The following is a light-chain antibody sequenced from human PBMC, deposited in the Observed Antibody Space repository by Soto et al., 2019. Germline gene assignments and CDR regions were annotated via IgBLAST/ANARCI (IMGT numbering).Light chain of an antibody. CDR2: AAS. J-gene: IGKJ1*01. CDR3: QQYNDLLPT. CDR1: QSVGSN. V-gene: IGKV3-15*01. Sequence: TKAPSTLSVSQEEKFTLSFGASQSVGSNVAWYHQKPGQAPRLLIYAASTRATGVPARFSGSGSGTEFTLTISSLQSEDFALYYCQQYNDLLPTFGQGSTVDI.